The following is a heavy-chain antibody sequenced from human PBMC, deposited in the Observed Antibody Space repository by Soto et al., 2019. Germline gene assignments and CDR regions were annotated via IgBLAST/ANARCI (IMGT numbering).Heavy chain of an antibody. D-gene: IGHD2-15*01. Sequence: QVQLQESGPGLVKPSQTLSLTCTVSGGSISSGGYYWSWIRQHPGKGLEWIGYIYYSGSTYYNPALKSRVTISVDTAKNQFSLKLSSVTAADTAVYYCASNNCSGGSCYSDDAFDIWGQGTMVTVSS. CDR1: GGSISSGGYY. CDR3: ASNNCSGGSCYSDDAFDI. J-gene: IGHJ3*02. V-gene: IGHV4-31*03. CDR2: IYYSGST.